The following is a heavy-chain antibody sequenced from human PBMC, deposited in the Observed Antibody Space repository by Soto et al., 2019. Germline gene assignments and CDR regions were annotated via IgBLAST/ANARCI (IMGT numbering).Heavy chain of an antibody. CDR3: ARGEKDGSSTPSNWFDP. D-gene: IGHD6-6*01. V-gene: IGHV1-46*01. CDR2: INPSDGST. CDR1: GYTFTSYY. J-gene: IGHJ5*02. Sequence: ASVKVSCKASGYTFTSYYMHWVRQAPGQGLEWMAIINPSDGSTSFAQRFQGRVTMTRDTSTSTVYMELSSLRSDDTAVYYCARGEKDGSSTPSNWFDPWGQGTLVTVSS.